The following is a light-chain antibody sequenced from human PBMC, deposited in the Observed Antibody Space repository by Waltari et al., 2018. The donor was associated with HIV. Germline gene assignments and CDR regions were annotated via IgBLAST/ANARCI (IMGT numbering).Light chain of an antibody. CDR2: DDR. Sequence: SYVLTQAPSVSVAPGQTATITCGGKKIGSKSEHWYQQKPGQAHVLVVHDDRDRPSGIPERFSGSNSGNTATLTIRRVEAGDEADYYCHVWDGSSGHHVFGSGTKVTVL. CDR1: KIGSKS. V-gene: IGLV3-21*02. J-gene: IGLJ1*01. CDR3: HVWDGSSGHHV.